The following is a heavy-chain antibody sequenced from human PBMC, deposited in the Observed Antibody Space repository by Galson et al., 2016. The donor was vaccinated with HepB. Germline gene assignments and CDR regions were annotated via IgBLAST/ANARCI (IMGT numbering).Heavy chain of an antibody. D-gene: IGHD3-10*01. V-gene: IGHV4-61*08. CDR3: ARDQHGSFFAY. J-gene: IGHJ4*02. CDR1: GGSVSSGGYF. Sequence: EPLSLTCTVSGGSVSSGGYFWSWIRQPPGKGLEWIGYFYSSANTNYNPSLRSRVTISGDTSRNQFSLKLTSVTAADTAVYYCARDQHGSFFAYWGQGTLVTVSS. CDR2: FYSSANT.